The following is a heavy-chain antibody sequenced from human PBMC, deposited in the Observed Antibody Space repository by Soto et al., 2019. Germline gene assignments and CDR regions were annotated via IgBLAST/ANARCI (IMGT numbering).Heavy chain of an antibody. CDR3: ARSFSVTNAFDD. CDR1: GGSISSSSYY. V-gene: IGHV4-39*01. Sequence: PSETLSLTCTVSGGSISSSSYYWGWIRQPPGKGLEWIGRIYYSGSTYYNPSLNSRVTISIDTSKNQFSLKLSSVTAADTAVYYCARSFSVTNAFDDWGQGTRVTVAS. J-gene: IGHJ4*02. D-gene: IGHD2-8*01. CDR2: IYYSGST.